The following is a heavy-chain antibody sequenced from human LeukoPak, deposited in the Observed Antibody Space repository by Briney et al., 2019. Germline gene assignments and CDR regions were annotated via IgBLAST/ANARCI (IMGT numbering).Heavy chain of an antibody. V-gene: IGHV3-21*01. CDR1: GFTFSSYS. D-gene: IGHD3-22*01. Sequence: GGSLRLSCAASGFTFSSYSMNWVRQAPGKGLEWVPSISSSSSYIYYADSVKGRFTISRDNAKNSLYLQMNSLRAEDTAVYYCARDSNYYDSSGPGWFDPWGQGTLVTVSS. CDR3: ARDSNYYDSSGPGWFDP. CDR2: ISSSSSYI. J-gene: IGHJ5*02.